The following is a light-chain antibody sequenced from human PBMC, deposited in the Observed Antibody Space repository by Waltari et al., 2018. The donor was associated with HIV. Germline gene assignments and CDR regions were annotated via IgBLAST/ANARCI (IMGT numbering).Light chain of an antibody. V-gene: IGLV2-23*02. CDR3: CSYGSSATFVV. CDR2: EVT. CDR1: SSDVGNYNL. J-gene: IGLJ2*01. Sequence: SALTQPASVSGSPGQSNTISCTETSSDVGNYNLFSWYQQYTGTAPKLLIYEVTKRPSGVSSRFSGSKSGNTASLTISDLQSEDEANYYCCSYGSSATFVVFGGGTRVTV.